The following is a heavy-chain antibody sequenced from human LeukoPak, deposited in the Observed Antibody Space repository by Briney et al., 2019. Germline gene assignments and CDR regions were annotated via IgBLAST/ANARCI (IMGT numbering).Heavy chain of an antibody. V-gene: IGHV3-13*01. CDR3: ARSMAAGTYFHY. J-gene: IGHJ4*02. D-gene: IGHD6-13*01. CDR2: IDTAGDT. CDR1: GFTFSSYD. Sequence: GGSLRLSCAASGFTFSSYDRHWVRQAPGEGLEWVSGIDTAGDTYYPGSVKGRFTISRENAKSSLYLQMNSLRAGDTAVYYCARSMAAGTYFHYWGQGTLVTVSS.